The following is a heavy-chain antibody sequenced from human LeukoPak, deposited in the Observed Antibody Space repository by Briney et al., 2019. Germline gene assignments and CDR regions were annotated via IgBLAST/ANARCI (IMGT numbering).Heavy chain of an antibody. CDR3: ARERNTAYDFVWFDP. CDR2: INPSGNT. Sequence: GASVKLSCKASGYSITTYDMHWVRQAPGQGLEWMGIINPSGNTNYAQKFQGRVTMTRDTSTSTVYMELTSLRSEDTAVYYCARERNTAYDFVWFDPWGQGTLVTVSS. CDR1: GYSITTYD. J-gene: IGHJ5*02. V-gene: IGHV1-46*01. D-gene: IGHD5-12*01.